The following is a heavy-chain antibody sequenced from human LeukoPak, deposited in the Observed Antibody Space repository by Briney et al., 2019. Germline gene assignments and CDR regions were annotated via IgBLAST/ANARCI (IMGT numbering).Heavy chain of an antibody. J-gene: IGHJ4*02. CDR2: ISGSGGST. CDR3: AKDQNSIHSSGYYYGGGFDY. Sequence: GGSLRLSCAASGFTFSSYAMSWVRQAPGKALEWVSAISGSGGSTYYADSVKGRFTISRDNSKNTLYLQMNSLRAEDTAVYYCAKDQNSIHSSGYYYGGGFDYWGQGTLVTVSS. V-gene: IGHV3-23*01. CDR1: GFTFSSYA. D-gene: IGHD3-22*01.